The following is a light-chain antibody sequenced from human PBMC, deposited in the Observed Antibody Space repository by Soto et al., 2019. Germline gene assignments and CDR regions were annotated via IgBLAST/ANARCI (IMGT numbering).Light chain of an antibody. CDR1: QSISNH. V-gene: IGKV1-39*01. CDR3: QQNYNTLIT. CDR2: AAS. J-gene: IGKJ5*01. Sequence: DIQMTQSPSSLSASVEDRVIITCRASQSISNHLNWYQQKPGKAPKLLIFAASSLQRGVPSRFSGSGSGTDFTLTISSLQPEDFTTYYCQQNYNTLITFGQGTRLENK.